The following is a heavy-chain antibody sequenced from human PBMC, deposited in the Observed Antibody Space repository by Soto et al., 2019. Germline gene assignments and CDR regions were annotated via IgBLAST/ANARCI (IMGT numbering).Heavy chain of an antibody. CDR3: ARAVQYSSSWYAGYYYYGMDV. CDR1: GYTFTGYY. J-gene: IGHJ6*02. Sequence: ASVKVSCKASGYTFTGYYMHWVRQAPGQGLEWMGWINPNSGGTNYAQKFQGWVTMTRDTSISTAYMELSRLRSDDTAVYYRARAVQYSSSWYAGYYYYGMDVWGQGTTVTVSS. V-gene: IGHV1-2*04. D-gene: IGHD6-13*01. CDR2: INPNSGGT.